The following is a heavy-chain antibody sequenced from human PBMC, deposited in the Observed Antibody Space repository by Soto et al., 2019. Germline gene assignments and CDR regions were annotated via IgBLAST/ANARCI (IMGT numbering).Heavy chain of an antibody. J-gene: IGHJ6*02. V-gene: IGHV1-2*04. CDR1: GYPFTGHY. CDR2: INPNSGGT. CDR3: ARDRPGSSSSPASYYYGMDV. Sequence: AAVKFSFKASGYPFTGHYIHWVRHAPGQGLEWMGWINPNSGGTNYAQKFQGWVTMTRDTSISTAYMELSRLRSDDTAVYYCARDRPGSSSSPASYYYGMDVWGQGTTVTVSS. D-gene: IGHD6-6*01.